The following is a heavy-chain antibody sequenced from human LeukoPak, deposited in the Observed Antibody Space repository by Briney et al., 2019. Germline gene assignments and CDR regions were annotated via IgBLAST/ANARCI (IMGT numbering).Heavy chain of an antibody. CDR1: GYSFTSYW. V-gene: IGHV5-51*01. J-gene: IGHJ4*02. CDR2: IYPGDSDT. CDR3: ARSINFWSGYYYESFDY. Sequence: GESLQISCKGSGYSFTSYWIGWVRQMPAKGLEWVGIIYPGDSDTRYSPSIQGQATISADKSISTAYLQWSSLKASDTAMYYCARSINFWSGYYYESFDYWGQGTLVTVSS. D-gene: IGHD3-3*01.